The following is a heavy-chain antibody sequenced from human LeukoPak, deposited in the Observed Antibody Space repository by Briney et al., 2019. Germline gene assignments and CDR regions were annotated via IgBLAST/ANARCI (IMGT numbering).Heavy chain of an antibody. CDR2: IYHSGST. J-gene: IGHJ4*02. Sequence: SQTLSLTCAISGGSISSGGYSWSWIRQPPGKGLEWIGYIYHSGSTNYNPSLKSRVTISVDTSKNQFSLRLSSVTAADTALYFCARRAGLHSLDYWDQGTLVTVSS. D-gene: IGHD4-4*01. CDR3: ARRAGLHSLDY. CDR1: GGSISSGGYS. V-gene: IGHV4-30-2*01.